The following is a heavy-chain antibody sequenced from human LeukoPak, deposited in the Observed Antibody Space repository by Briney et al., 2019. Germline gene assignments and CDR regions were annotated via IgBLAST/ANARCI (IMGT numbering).Heavy chain of an antibody. CDR2: INRGGGIA. Sequence: GGSLRLSCAASGFIFSNYEMNWVRQAPGKGLEWVSYINRGGGIAYYVDSVGGRFTISGDNTKNALYLQMNSLRAEDTAVYYCAALWFDPWGQGTLVTVPS. CDR1: GFIFSNYE. V-gene: IGHV3-48*03. J-gene: IGHJ5*02. CDR3: AALWFDP.